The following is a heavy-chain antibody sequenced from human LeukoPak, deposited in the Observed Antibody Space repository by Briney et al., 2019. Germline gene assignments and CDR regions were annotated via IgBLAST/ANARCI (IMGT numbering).Heavy chain of an antibody. V-gene: IGHV3-30*18. CDR2: ISYDGTNK. Sequence: GGSLRLSCAASGFTFSSYVMHWVRQAPGKGLEWVAVISYDGTNKYYADSVKGRFTISRDNSKNTLYLQMNSLSAEDTAVYYCAKAVAGSTWPWAPDYWGQGTLVTVSS. CDR1: GFTFSSYV. CDR3: AKAVAGSTWPWAPDY. J-gene: IGHJ4*02. D-gene: IGHD6-19*01.